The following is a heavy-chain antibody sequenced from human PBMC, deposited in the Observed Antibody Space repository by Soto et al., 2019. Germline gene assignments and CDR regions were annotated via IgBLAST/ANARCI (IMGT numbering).Heavy chain of an antibody. CDR2: ISAYKRNT. CDR3: ARVYGSGTQSAFFFDY. Sequence: QVQLVQSGAEVKKPGASVKVSCKTSGYTFASSGISWVRQAPGQGLEWMGWISAYKRNTNYAQKLQGRLTMTTDSSTSTAYMELRSLRSDDTAVYYCARVYGSGTQSAFFFDYWDQGTLVTVSS. J-gene: IGHJ4*02. CDR1: GYTFASSG. V-gene: IGHV1-18*04. D-gene: IGHD3-10*01.